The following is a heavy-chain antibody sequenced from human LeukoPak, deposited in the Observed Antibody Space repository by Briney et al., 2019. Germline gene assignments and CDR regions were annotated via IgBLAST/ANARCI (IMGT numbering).Heavy chain of an antibody. CDR1: GGSISSYC. V-gene: IGHV4-59*08. CDR2: IYYSGST. Sequence: SETLSLTCTVSGGSISSYCWSWIRQPPGKGLEWIGYIYYSGSTNYNPSLKSRVTISVDTSKNQFSLKLSSVTAADTAVYYCARRIAVAGYNDAFDIWGQGTMVTVSS. D-gene: IGHD6-19*01. CDR3: ARRIAVAGYNDAFDI. J-gene: IGHJ3*02.